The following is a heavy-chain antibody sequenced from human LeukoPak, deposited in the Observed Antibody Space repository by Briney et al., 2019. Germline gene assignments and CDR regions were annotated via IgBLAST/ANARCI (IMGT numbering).Heavy chain of an antibody. CDR1: GYSFTSYW. CDR3: ARRYCSSTSCYGENYFDY. V-gene: IGHV5-51*01. CDR2: IYPGDSDT. D-gene: IGHD2-2*01. Sequence: GESLKISCKGSGYSFTSYWIGWVRQMPGKGLEWMLIIYPGDSDTRYSPSFQGQDTISADKSISTAYLQWSSLKASDTAMYYCARRYCSSTSCYGENYFDYWGQGTLVTVSS. J-gene: IGHJ4*02.